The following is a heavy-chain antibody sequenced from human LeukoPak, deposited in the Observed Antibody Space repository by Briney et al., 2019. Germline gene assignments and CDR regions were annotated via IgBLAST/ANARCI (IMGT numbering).Heavy chain of an antibody. CDR1: GFTFRDSY. CDR3: ARDLNYYDSSGYSFDY. Sequence: GGSLRLSFAASGFTFRDSYMSWIRQAPGKGLEWVSYISGSGTTIYSADSVKGRFTISRDNAKNSLYLQMNSLRAEDTAVYYCARDLNYYDSSGYSFDYWGQGTLVTVSS. D-gene: IGHD3-22*01. V-gene: IGHV3-11*04. J-gene: IGHJ4*02. CDR2: ISGSGTTI.